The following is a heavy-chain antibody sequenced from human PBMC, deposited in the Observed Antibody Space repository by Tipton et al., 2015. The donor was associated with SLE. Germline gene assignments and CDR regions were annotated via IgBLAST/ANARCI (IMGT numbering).Heavy chain of an antibody. D-gene: IGHD6-19*01. Sequence: VQLVQSGGGLVKPGGSLRLSCAASGFTFSDYFMTWIRQAPGKGLEWFSYISSSGSSVSYADSVKGRFTISRDNAKNSLYLQMNSLRVEDTAVYHCGRPWGFSRGWQGSAFDIWGQRTMVTVSS. CDR2: ISSSGSSV. CDR3: GRPWGFSRGWQGSAFDI. CDR1: GFTFSDYF. J-gene: IGHJ3*02. V-gene: IGHV3-11*04.